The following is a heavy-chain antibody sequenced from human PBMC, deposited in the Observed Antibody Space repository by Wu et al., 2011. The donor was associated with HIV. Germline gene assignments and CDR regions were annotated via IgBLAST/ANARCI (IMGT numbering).Heavy chain of an antibody. J-gene: IGHJ4*02. D-gene: IGHD3-10*01. Sequence: QVQLVQSGAEVKKPGSSVKVSCKASGGTFSDSAISWVRQAPGQGLEWMGGIIPMFGRTKYAQNFQGRVSITTDKSSSTAYMELSNLRSEDTAVFYCALRTRAGSGSDYWGQGTLVTVSS. CDR3: ALRTRAGSGSDY. CDR2: IIPMFGRT. V-gene: IGHV1-69*05. CDR1: GGTFSDSA.